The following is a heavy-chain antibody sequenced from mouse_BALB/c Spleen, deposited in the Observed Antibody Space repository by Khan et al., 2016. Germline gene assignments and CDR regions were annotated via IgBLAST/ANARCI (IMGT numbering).Heavy chain of an antibody. CDR2: ILPGSGTT. J-gene: IGHJ4*01. Sequence: QVQPKQSGAELMKPGASVKISCKATGYTFSSYWIEWVKQRPGHGLEWIGEILPGSGTTNYNEKFKGTATFTADTSSNTAYMQLSSLTSEYSAVYSCSRSYYINYDAMDYWGQGTSVTVSS. D-gene: IGHD2-5*01. V-gene: IGHV1-9*01. CDR3: SRSYYINYDAMDY. CDR1: GYTFSSYW.